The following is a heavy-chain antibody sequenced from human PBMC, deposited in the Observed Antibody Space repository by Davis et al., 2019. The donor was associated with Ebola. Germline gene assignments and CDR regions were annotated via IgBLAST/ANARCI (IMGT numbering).Heavy chain of an antibody. CDR2: IIPIFGTA. CDR1: GYTFTSYG. Sequence: SVKVSCKASGYTFTSYGISWVRQAPGQGLEWMGGIIPIFGTANYAQKFQGRVTMTRNTSISTAYMELSSLRSEDTAVYYCAREVYYYYYGMDVWGQGTTVTVSS. J-gene: IGHJ6*02. V-gene: IGHV1-69*05. CDR3: AREVYYYYYGMDV.